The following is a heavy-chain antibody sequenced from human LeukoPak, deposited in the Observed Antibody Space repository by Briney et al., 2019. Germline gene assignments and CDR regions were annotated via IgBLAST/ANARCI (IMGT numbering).Heavy chain of an antibody. D-gene: IGHD6-19*01. J-gene: IGHJ1*01. CDR3: AKDQRQWAEYFQH. CDR1: GFTFSDYY. V-gene: IGHV3-11*01. Sequence: GGSLRLSCAASGFTFSDYYMSWIRQAPGKGLEWVSYISSSGSTIYYADSVKGRFTISRDNSKNTLYLQMNSLRAEDTAVYYCAKDQRQWAEYFQHWGQGTLVTVSS. CDR2: ISSSGSTI.